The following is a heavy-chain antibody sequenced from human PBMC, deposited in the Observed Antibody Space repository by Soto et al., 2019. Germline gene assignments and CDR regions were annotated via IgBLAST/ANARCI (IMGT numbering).Heavy chain of an antibody. Sequence: QLQLQESGPGLVKPSETLSLTCTVSGGSISSCSYYWGWVRQPPGKGLECIGSVYCSGRTYYNPSLKSRVTISVDTSKNQFSLKLSSVTAADTAVYYCANTYYAILTGYHDAFDIWGQGTMVTVSS. CDR1: GGSISSCSYY. J-gene: IGHJ3*02. V-gene: IGHV4-39*01. D-gene: IGHD3-9*01. CDR2: VYCSGRT. CDR3: ANTYYAILTGYHDAFDI.